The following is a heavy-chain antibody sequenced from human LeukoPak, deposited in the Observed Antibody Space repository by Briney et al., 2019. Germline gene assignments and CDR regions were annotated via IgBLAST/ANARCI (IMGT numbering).Heavy chain of an antibody. V-gene: IGHV3-23*01. Sequence: GGSLRLSCAASGFTFTDHVMVWVRQAPGKGLEWVSSISGFGGSTYYADSVKGRFTISRDNSQNTLYLQMTSLRAEDTAVYYCAKPLWFGESLDAFDIWGQGTMVTVSS. J-gene: IGHJ3*02. CDR2: ISGFGGST. CDR3: AKPLWFGESLDAFDI. D-gene: IGHD3-10*01. CDR1: GFTFTDHV.